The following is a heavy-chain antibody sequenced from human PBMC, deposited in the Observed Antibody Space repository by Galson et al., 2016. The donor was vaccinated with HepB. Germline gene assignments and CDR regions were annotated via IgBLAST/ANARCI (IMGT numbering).Heavy chain of an antibody. V-gene: IGHV3-49*03. J-gene: IGHJ4*02. D-gene: IGHD2-15*01. CDR1: GFTFGDYA. Sequence: SLRLSCVASGFTFGDYAMSWFRQAPGKGLEWVGFIRSKPYGGTTEYAASVKGRFTISRDDSKSIAYMQLDSLKTEDTAVYYCSRGTLHCSGGKCYNSFDYWGQGTLVTVSS. CDR3: SRGTLHCSGGKCYNSFDY. CDR2: IRSKPYGGTT.